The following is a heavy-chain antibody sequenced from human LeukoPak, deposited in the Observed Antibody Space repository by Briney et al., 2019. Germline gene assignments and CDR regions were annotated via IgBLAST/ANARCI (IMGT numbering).Heavy chain of an antibody. CDR3: VRDPQIDWNRPSPLS. CDR2: ISSGSNYI. CDR1: GFSFSSYS. J-gene: IGHJ5*02. Sequence: GGSLRLSCAASGFSFSSYSINWIRQTPGKGLEWVSSISSGSNYIYYADSVKGRFIISRDNAENSLHLQMNSLRAEDTAVYYCVRDPQIDWNRPSPLSWGQGTLVTVSS. D-gene: IGHD1-1*01. V-gene: IGHV3-21*01.